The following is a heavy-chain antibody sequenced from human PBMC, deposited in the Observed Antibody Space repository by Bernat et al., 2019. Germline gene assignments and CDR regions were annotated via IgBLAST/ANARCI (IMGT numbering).Heavy chain of an antibody. CDR2: IKSKTDGGTT. D-gene: IGHD1-26*01. CDR1: GFTFSNAW. Sequence: EVQLVESGGGLVQPGGSLRLSCVASGFTFSNAWMSWVRQAPGKGLEWVGRIKSKTDGGTTDYAAPVKGRFTISRDDSKNTLYLQMNSLKTEDTAVYYCTTDPRIVGAMGIDYWGQGTLVTVSS. V-gene: IGHV3-15*01. CDR3: TTDPRIVGAMGIDY. J-gene: IGHJ4*02.